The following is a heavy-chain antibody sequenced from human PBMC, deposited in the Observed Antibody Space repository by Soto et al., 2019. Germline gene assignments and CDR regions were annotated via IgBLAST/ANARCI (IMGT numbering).Heavy chain of an antibody. CDR2: IIPIFGTA. V-gene: IGHV1-69*12. D-gene: IGHD6-13*01. CDR1: GGTFSSYA. CDR3: AGLIASAGPHHRPRYYYGMDV. Sequence: QVQLVQSGAEVKKPGSSVKVSCKASGGTFSSYAISWVRQAPGQGLEWMGGIIPIFGTADYAQKFQGRVTITADESTSTAYRELSSLRSEDTAVYYCAGLIASAGPHHRPRYYYGMDVWGQGTTVTVSS. J-gene: IGHJ6*02.